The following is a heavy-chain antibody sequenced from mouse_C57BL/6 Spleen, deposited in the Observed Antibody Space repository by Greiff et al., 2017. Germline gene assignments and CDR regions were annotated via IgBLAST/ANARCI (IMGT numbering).Heavy chain of an antibody. Sequence: QVQLQQSGAELVRPGASVTLSCKASGYTFTDYEMHWVKQTPVHGLEWIGAIDPETGGTAYNQKFKGKAILTAAKSSSTAYMELRSLTSESSAVYYCTRTHNSPLAYWGQGTLVTVSA. CDR2: IDPETGGT. J-gene: IGHJ3*01. CDR1: GYTFTDYE. CDR3: TRTHNSPLAY. V-gene: IGHV1-15*01.